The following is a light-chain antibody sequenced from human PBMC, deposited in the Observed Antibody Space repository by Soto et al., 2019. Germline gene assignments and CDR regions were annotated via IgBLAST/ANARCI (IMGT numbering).Light chain of an antibody. V-gene: IGKV3-20*01. J-gene: IGKJ4*01. CDR3: QQYGSSPQT. CDR1: QSVSSN. Sequence: EIVMTQSPATLSVSPGERATLSCRASQSVSSNLAWYQHKPGQPPRLLIYGASSRATGIPDRFSGSGSGTDFTLTISRLEPEDFAVYYCQQYGSSPQTFGGGTKVDIK. CDR2: GAS.